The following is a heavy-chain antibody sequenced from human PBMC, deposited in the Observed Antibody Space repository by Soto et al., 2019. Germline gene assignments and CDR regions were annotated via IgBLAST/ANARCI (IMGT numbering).Heavy chain of an antibody. CDR1: GYSFTSYW. V-gene: IGHV5-51*01. D-gene: IGHD7-27*01. CDR3: ARANFPNIYGMDV. CDR2: IYPGDSDT. J-gene: IGHJ6*02. Sequence: GESLKISCKGSGYSFTSYWIGWVRQMPGKGLEWMGIIYPGDSDTRYSPSFQGQVTISAGKSISTAYLQWSSLKASDTAMYYCARANFPNIYGMDVWGQGTTVTVSS.